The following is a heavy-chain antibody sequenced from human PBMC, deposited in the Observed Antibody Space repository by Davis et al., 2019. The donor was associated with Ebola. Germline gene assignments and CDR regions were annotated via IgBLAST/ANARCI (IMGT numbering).Heavy chain of an antibody. CDR3: AKGGYCSGGSCYSDYYYCGMDV. Sequence: PGGSLRLSCAASGFTFYNYAITWVRQAPGKGLEWVSSISASGDRTYYADSVKGRFTISRDNAKNSLYLQMNSLRAEDTAVYYCAKGGYCSGGSCYSDYYYCGMDVWGQGTTVTVSS. CDR2: ISASGDRT. CDR1: GFTFYNYA. V-gene: IGHV3-23*01. D-gene: IGHD2-15*01. J-gene: IGHJ6*02.